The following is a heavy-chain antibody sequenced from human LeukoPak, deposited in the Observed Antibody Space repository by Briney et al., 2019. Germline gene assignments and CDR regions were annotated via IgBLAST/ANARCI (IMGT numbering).Heavy chain of an antibody. CDR2: MNPNSGNT. J-gene: IGHJ4*02. D-gene: IGHD2-15*01. CDR1: GYTFTSYD. Sequence: ASVKVSCKASGYTFTSYDINWVRQATGQGLEWMGWMNPNSGNTGYAQKFQGRVTMTRNTSISTAYMELSSLRSDDTAVYYCARDEARFDGLLQPFDYWGQGTLVTVSS. V-gene: IGHV1-8*01. CDR3: ARDEARFDGLLQPFDY.